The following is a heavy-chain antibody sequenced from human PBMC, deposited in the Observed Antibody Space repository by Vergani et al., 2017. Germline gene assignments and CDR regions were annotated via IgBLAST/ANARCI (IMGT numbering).Heavy chain of an antibody. D-gene: IGHD3-10*01. V-gene: IGHV4-30-4*08. CDR1: GGSISSGDYY. J-gene: IGHJ6*02. CDR3: ARVGVVRGVSYYYYYYGMDV. Sequence: QVQLQESGPGLVKPSQTLSLTRTVSGGSISSGDYYWSWIRQPPGKGLEWIGYIYYSGSTYYNPSLKSRVTISVDTSKNQFSLKLSAVTAADTAVYYCARVGVVRGVSYYYYYYGMDVWGQGTTVTVSS. CDR2: IYYSGST.